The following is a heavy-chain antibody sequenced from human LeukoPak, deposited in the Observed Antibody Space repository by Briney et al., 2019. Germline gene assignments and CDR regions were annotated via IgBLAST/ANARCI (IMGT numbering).Heavy chain of an antibody. D-gene: IGHD3-9*01. CDR2: IKSKTDGGTT. J-gene: IGHJ4*02. V-gene: IGHV3-15*01. CDR3: TTPAPVLRYFDWLPNFDY. CDR1: GFTLSNAW. Sequence: GGSLRLSCAASGFTLSNAWMSWVRQAPGKGLEWVGRIKSKTDGGTTDYAAPVKGRFTISRDDSKNTLYLQMNSLKTEDTAVYYCTTPAPVLRYFDWLPNFDYWGQGTLVTVSS.